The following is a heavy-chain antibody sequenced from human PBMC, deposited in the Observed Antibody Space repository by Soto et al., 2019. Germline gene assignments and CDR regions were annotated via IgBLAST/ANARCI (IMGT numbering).Heavy chain of an antibody. CDR1: GFTFSSYW. Sequence: GGSLRLSCAASGFTFSSYWMSWVRQAPGKGLEWVANIKQDGSEKYYVDSVKGRFTISRDNAQNSLYLQMNSLRAEDTAVYYCARDGADGYADAFDIWGQGTMVTVSS. J-gene: IGHJ3*02. D-gene: IGHD5-12*01. V-gene: IGHV3-7*01. CDR3: ARDGADGYADAFDI. CDR2: IKQDGSEK.